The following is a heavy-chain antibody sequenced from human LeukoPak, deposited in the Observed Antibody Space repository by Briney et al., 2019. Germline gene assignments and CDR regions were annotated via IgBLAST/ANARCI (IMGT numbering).Heavy chain of an antibody. J-gene: IGHJ4*02. D-gene: IGHD1-26*01. V-gene: IGHV3-33*03. CDR3: ARRGSGTYNFDS. CDR2: IWSDASEK. Sequence: GGSLRLSCAASGFTFSTYGMHWVRQAPGRGLEWVAIIWSDASEKCYGDSVKGRFTISRDNSNNTVSLQMNSLRAEDTAVYYCARRGSGTYNFDSWGQGTLVTVSS. CDR1: GFTFSTYG.